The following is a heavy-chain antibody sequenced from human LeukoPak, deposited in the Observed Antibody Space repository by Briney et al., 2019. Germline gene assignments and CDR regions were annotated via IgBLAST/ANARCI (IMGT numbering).Heavy chain of an antibody. CDR2: ISDSGST. CDR1: GDSISSYY. D-gene: IGHD3-3*01. CDR3: ARGRLLEWFDS. V-gene: IGHV4-59*01. J-gene: IGHJ5*02. Sequence: PSETLSLTCTVSGDSISSYYWSWIRQPPGKRLEWIGRISDSGSTNYNPSLKSRVTISVDTSKSQFSLKLSSVTAADTAVYYCARGRLLEWFDSWGQGTLVSVSS.